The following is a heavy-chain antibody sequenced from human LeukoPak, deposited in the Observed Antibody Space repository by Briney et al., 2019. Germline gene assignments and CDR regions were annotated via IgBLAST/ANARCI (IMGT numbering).Heavy chain of an antibody. CDR3: ARGAAMTNDAFDI. J-gene: IGHJ3*02. D-gene: IGHD2-2*01. Sequence: ASETLSLTCTVSGGSISNYYWSWIRQPAGKGLEWIGRIYTSGSTYYNPSLKSRVTMSVDTSKNQFSLKLSSVTAADTAVYYCARGAAMTNDAFDIWGQGTMVTVSS. CDR1: GGSISNYY. CDR2: IYTSGST. V-gene: IGHV4-4*07.